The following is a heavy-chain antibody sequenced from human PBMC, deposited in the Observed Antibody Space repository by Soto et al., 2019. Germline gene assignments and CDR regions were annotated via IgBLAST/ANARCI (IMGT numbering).Heavy chain of an antibody. Sequence: GESLKISWKVSGGNFTSYGSGWVSQMHGKGMGRVGIRYPGDSDTRYSPSFQGHVTIPADKSISTAYLQWSSLKASDTVNYYCARHGVGDILTGQPDFWGQGTPVTV. CDR1: GGNFTSYG. D-gene: IGHD3-9*01. V-gene: IGHV5-51*01. CDR3: ARHGVGDILTGQPDF. J-gene: IGHJ4*02. CDR2: RYPGDSDT.